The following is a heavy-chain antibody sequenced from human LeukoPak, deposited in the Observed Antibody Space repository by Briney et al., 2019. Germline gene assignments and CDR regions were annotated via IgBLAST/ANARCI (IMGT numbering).Heavy chain of an antibody. V-gene: IGHV3-23*01. D-gene: IGHD5-18*01. CDR3: AKNGGYSYGSDA. CDR2: IGGTGGPT. CDR1: GFTFSTYS. J-gene: IGHJ5*02. Sequence: PGGSLRLSCAASGFTFSTYSMCWVRQASGKGLEWVSSIGGTGGPTYYAESVKGRFSISRDNSRNTLYLQMNSLRAEDTAVYYCAKNGGYSYGSDAWGQGTLVTVSS.